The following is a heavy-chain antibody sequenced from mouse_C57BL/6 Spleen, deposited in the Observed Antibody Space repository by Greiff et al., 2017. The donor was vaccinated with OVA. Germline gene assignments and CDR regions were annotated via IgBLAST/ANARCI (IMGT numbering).Heavy chain of an antibody. CDR3: VRHDTTVVAKDWYFDV. D-gene: IGHD1-1*01. CDR1: GFSFNTYA. CDR2: IRSKSNNYAT. V-gene: IGHV10-1*01. J-gene: IGHJ1*03. Sequence: VQLQQSGGGLVQPKGSLKLSCAASGFSFNTYAMNWVRQAPGKGLEWVARIRSKSNNYATYYADSVKDRFTISRDDSESMLYLQMNNLKTEDTAMYYCVRHDTTVVAKDWYFDVWGTGTTVTVSS.